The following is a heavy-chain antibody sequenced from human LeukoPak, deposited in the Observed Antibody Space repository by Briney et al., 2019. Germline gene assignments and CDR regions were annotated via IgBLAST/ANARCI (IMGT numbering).Heavy chain of an antibody. Sequence: SETLSLTCTVSGGSISSYYWSWLRQPPGKGLEWIGRIYTSGSTNYNPSLKSRVTMSVDTSKNQFSLKLSSVTAADTAVYYCAREPLSKNYYDHLDDDYWGQGTLVTVSS. D-gene: IGHD3-22*01. CDR1: GGSISSYY. V-gene: IGHV4-4*07. CDR2: IYTSGST. J-gene: IGHJ4*02. CDR3: AREPLSKNYYDHLDDDY.